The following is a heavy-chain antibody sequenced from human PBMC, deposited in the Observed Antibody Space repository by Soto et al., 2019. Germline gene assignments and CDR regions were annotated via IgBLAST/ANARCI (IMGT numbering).Heavy chain of an antibody. D-gene: IGHD5-12*01. CDR2: IHYSGST. V-gene: IGHV4-59*08. Sequence: SETLSLTCTVSGGSISSYYWSWIRQPPGKGLEWIGYIHYSGSTNYNPSLTSRVTMSVDTSSNRFSLKLSSVTAADTAVYFCARQFSGHDSWFDYWGQGTLVTVSS. CDR3: ARQFSGHDSWFDY. J-gene: IGHJ4*02. CDR1: GGSISSYY.